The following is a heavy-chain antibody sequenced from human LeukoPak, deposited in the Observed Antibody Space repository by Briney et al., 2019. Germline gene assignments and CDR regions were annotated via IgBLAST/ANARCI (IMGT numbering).Heavy chain of an antibody. V-gene: IGHV3-23*01. CDR1: GFTFSSYA. CDR2: ISGSGGST. D-gene: IGHD2-2*01. CDR3: ARDREPRSTSTYYYYYMDV. J-gene: IGHJ6*03. Sequence: GGSLRLSCAASGFTFSSYAMSWVRQAPGKGLEWVSAISGSGGSTYYADSVKGRFTISRDNSKNTLYLQMNSLRAEDTAVYYCARDREPRSTSTYYYYYMDVWGKGATVTVSS.